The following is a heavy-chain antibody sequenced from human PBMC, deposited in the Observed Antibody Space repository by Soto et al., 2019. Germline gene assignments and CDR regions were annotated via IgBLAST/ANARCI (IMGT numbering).Heavy chain of an antibody. D-gene: IGHD5-12*01. J-gene: IGHJ6*03. V-gene: IGHV3-23*01. CDR2: ISGSGGST. Sequence: EVQLLESGGGLVQPGGSLRLSCAASGFTFRSYAMNWVRQAPGKGLEWVSAISGSGGSTYYAASVKGRFTISRDDSKSTLFLQMNSLRAEDTSFYYCARDSEAAYRGYDSYYYYYMDVWGKGTTVIVSS. CDR1: GFTFRSYA. CDR3: ARDSEAAYRGYDSYYYYYMDV.